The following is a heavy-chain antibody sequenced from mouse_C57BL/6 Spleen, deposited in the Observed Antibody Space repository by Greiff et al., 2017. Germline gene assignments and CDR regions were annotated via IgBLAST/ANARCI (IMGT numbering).Heavy chain of an antibody. CDR1: GYTFTDYY. D-gene: IGHD1-1*01. Sequence: EVQLQHSGPELVKPGASVKISCKASGYTFTDYYMNWVKQSHGKSLEWIGDINPNNGGTSYNQKFKGKATLTVDKSSSTAYMELRSLTSEDSAVYFCAIFITTVVATYWYFDVWGTGTTVTVSS. J-gene: IGHJ1*03. CDR3: AIFITTVVATYWYFDV. V-gene: IGHV1-26*01. CDR2: INPNNGGT.